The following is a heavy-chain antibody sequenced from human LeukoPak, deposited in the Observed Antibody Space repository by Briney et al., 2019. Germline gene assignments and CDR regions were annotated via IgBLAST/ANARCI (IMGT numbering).Heavy chain of an antibody. CDR3: TRDSGTTGEVKFVP. D-gene: IGHD3-10*01. J-gene: IGHJ5*02. V-gene: IGHV4-4*07. CDR2: IYSSGTI. CDR1: GGSISSYY. Sequence: SETLSLTCSVSGGSISSYYWSWIRQPAGKGLEWIGRIYSSGTITYNPSLQSRVTMSVDTSKNEFSLKMSSVTAADTAVYYCTRDSGTTGEVKFVPWGQGTLVAVSS.